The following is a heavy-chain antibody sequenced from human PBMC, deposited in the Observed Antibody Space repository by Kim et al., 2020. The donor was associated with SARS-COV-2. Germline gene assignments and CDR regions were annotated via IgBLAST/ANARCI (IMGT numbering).Heavy chain of an antibody. CDR3: ASALGH. V-gene: IGHV4-4*07. CDR2: YPSGRT. J-gene: IGHJ4*02. D-gene: IGHD3-16*02. Sequence: YPSGRTNYHPTLQSRVTMSVAMSKNQFSLKLSSVTAADTAVYYCASALGHWGQGTLVTVSS.